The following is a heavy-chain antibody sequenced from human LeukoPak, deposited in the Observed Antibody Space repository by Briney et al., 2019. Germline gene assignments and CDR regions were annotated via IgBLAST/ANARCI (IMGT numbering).Heavy chain of an antibody. CDR1: GFTFSGYS. Sequence: GGSLRLSCAASGFTFSGYSMNWVRQAPGKGLEWVSYISSRGTTIYYADSVKGRFTISRDDAKNSLYLQMNSLRAEDTGVYYCVRNAGAYSGPGYWGQGTLVTVSS. D-gene: IGHD5-12*01. CDR2: ISSRGTTI. J-gene: IGHJ4*02. CDR3: VRNAGAYSGPGY. V-gene: IGHV3-48*04.